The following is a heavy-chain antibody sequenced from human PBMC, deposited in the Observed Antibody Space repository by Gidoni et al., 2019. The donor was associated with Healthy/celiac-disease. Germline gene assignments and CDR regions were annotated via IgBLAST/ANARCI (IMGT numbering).Heavy chain of an antibody. CDR3: ARDPGNDAFDI. Sequence: QVQLVQSGAEVKKPGSSVTVSCKASGGTFSSYAISWVRQAPGQGLEWMGRIIPILGIANYAQKFQGRVTITADKSTSTAYMELSSLRSEDTAVYYCARDPGNDAFDIWGQGTMVTVSS. J-gene: IGHJ3*02. CDR2: IIPILGIA. V-gene: IGHV1-69*04. CDR1: GGTFSSYA. D-gene: IGHD3-10*01.